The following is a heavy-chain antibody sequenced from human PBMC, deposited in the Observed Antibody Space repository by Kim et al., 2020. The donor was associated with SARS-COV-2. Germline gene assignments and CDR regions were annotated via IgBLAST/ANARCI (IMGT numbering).Heavy chain of an antibody. D-gene: IGHD3-10*01. CDR1: GFTFSTYG. CDR3: AKAVVRGVNYYYYGMDV. V-gene: IGHV3-30*18. Sequence: GGSLRLSCAASGFTFSTYGMHWVRQAPGKGLEWVAVISYDGSSKYYGESVKGRFTISRDNPENTLYLQMNSLRPADTAVYYCAKAVVRGVNYYYYGMDV. CDR2: ISYDGSSK. J-gene: IGHJ6*01.